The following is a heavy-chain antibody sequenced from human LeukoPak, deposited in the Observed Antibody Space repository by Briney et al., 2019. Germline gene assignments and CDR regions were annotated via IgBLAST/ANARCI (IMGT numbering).Heavy chain of an antibody. CDR2: ISSSSTYI. CDR3: ARDRFGCWSSGGFDY. Sequence: GGSLRLSCAASEFTFSSYSMNWVRQTPGKGLEWVSFISSSSTYIYYADSVKGRFTMSRDNAKNSLYLQMNSLRAEDTAVYYCARDRFGCWSSGGFDYWGQGTLVTVSS. V-gene: IGHV3-21*01. D-gene: IGHD3-16*01. CDR1: EFTFSSYS. J-gene: IGHJ4*02.